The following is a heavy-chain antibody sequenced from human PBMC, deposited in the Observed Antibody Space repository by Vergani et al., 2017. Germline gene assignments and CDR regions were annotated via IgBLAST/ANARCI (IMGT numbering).Heavy chain of an antibody. D-gene: IGHD3-3*01. CDR1: GFTFSSYA. CDR2: ISGSGGST. V-gene: IGHV3-23*01. CDR3: AKDRPIWEEWLLFGDY. Sequence: EVQLLESGGGLVQPGGSLRLSCAASGFTFSSYAMSWVRQAPGKGLEWVSAISGSGGSTYYADSVKGRFTISRDNSKNTLYLQMNSLRAEDTAVYYCAKDRPIWEEWLLFGDYWGQGTLVTVS. J-gene: IGHJ4*02.